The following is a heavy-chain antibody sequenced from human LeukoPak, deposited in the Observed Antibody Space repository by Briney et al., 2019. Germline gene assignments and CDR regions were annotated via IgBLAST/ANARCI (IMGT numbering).Heavy chain of an antibody. J-gene: IGHJ4*02. D-gene: IGHD3-16*01. CDR1: GFTVSSNY. Sequence: GGSLRLSCAASGFTVSSNYMSWVRQAPGEGLEWVSVIYSGGSTYYADSVKGRFTISRDNSKNTLYLQMNSLRGEDTAVYYCARAGELHGTLGYFDYWGQETLVSVPT. V-gene: IGHV3-66*02. CDR2: IYSGGST. CDR3: ARAGELHGTLGYFDY.